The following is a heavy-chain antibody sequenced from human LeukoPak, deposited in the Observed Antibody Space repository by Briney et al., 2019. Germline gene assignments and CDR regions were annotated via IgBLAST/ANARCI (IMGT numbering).Heavy chain of an antibody. CDR3: ARVLGGDSSGYFRYYYYYMDV. V-gene: IGHV1-2*02. J-gene: IGHJ6*03. Sequence: GASVKVSCKASGYTFTGYYMHWVRQAPGQGLEWMGWINPNSGGTNYAQKFQGRVTMTRDTSISTAYMELSRLRSDDTAVYYCARVLGGDSSGYFRYYYYYMDVWGKGTTVTVSS. CDR2: INPNSGGT. D-gene: IGHD3-22*01. CDR1: GYTFTGYY.